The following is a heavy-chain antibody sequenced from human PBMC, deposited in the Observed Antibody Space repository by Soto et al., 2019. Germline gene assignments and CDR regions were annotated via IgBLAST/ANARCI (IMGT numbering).Heavy chain of an antibody. J-gene: IGHJ4*01. CDR2: IYHSGAT. CDR3: AREMSYYFDS. V-gene: IGHV4-30-2*01. Sequence: QVQLQESGSGLVKPSQTLVLTYTVSGDSISRDGSSWSWLRQPPGKGLEWIGYIYHSGATYYNPSLKSRVTTSVDKSKNQFSLSLASVTAADTAVYYCAREMSYYFDSWGHGTLVTVSS. CDR1: GDSISRDGSS.